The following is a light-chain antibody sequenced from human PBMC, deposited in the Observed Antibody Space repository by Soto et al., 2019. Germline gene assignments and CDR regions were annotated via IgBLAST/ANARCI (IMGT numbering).Light chain of an antibody. CDR1: QDINKW. CDR2: DAS. CDR3: KQYNGHPRWT. V-gene: IGKV1-5*01. Sequence: IQMTQSPSTLSASVGDRVTITCRASQDINKWLAWYQQKPGTAPKVLIWDASSLQRGVPSRFGGGGFGTEFPLPTSRRQPDVLASYSSKQYNGHPRWTFGKGTKVDIK. J-gene: IGKJ1*01.